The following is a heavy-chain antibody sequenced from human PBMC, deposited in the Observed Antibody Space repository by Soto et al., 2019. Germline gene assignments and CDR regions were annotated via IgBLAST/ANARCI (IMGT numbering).Heavy chain of an antibody. CDR3: ARDGGDLPLENWFDP. V-gene: IGHV1-18*01. D-gene: IGHD2-21*02. J-gene: IGHJ5*02. CDR2: ISAYNGNT. CDR1: GYTFTSYG. Sequence: QVQLVQPGVEVKKPGASVKVSCKASGYTFTSYGITWVRQAPGQGLEWMGWISAYNGNTNYAQKLQGRVTMTTDTSTSTAYMELRSLRSDDTAVYYCARDGGDLPLENWFDPWGQGTLVTVSS.